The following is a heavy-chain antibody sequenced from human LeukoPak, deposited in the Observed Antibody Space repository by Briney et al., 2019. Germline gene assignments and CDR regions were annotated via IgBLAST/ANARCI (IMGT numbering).Heavy chain of an antibody. Sequence: TGGSLRLSCAASGFTFSSYSMNWVRQAPGKGLEWISYISESSDTIYYADSVKGRFTISRDNAKNSLYLQMNSLRAEDTALYYCARRFDYWGQGTLVTVSS. CDR1: GFTFSSYS. CDR2: ISESSDTI. V-gene: IGHV3-48*01. CDR3: ARRFDY. J-gene: IGHJ4*02.